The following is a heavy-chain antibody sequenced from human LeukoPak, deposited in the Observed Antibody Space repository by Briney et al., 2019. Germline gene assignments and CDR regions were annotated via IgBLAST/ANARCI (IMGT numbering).Heavy chain of an antibody. D-gene: IGHD6-13*01. CDR2: TSYDGSNK. J-gene: IGHJ6*03. CDR3: ARDGREQLVFYYYYYMDV. V-gene: IGHV3-30*04. Sequence: PGGSLRLSCAASGFTFSSYAMHWVRQAPGKGLEWVAVTSYDGSNKYYADSVKGRFTISRDNSKNTLYLQMNSLRAEDTAVYYCARDGREQLVFYYYYYMDVWGKGTTVTVSS. CDR1: GFTFSSYA.